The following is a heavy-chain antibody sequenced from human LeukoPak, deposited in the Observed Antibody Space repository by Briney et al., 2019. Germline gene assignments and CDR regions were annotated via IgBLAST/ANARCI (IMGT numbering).Heavy chain of an antibody. CDR3: ARVGVVVVAADDY. CDR1: GFTFSSFW. J-gene: IGHJ4*02. Sequence: PGGSLRLSCAASGFTFSSFWMSWVRQAPGKGLEWVASINQDGGEKYYVDSVKGRFTISRDNAKNSLYLQMNSLRAEDTATYYCARVGVVVVAADDYWGQGTLVTVSS. V-gene: IGHV3-7*01. CDR2: INQDGGEK. D-gene: IGHD2-15*01.